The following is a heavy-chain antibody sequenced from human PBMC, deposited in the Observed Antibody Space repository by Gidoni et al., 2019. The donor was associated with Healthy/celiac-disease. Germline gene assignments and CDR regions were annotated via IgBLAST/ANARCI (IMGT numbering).Heavy chain of an antibody. CDR1: GGSISSSSYY. Sequence: QLQLQESGPGLVKPSETLSLTCTVSGGSISSSSYYWGWIRQPPGKGLEWIGRIYYSGSTYYNPSLKSRVTISVDTSKNQFSLKLSSVTAADTAVYYCARDRSVEVEENEEYGMDVWGQGTTVTVSS. D-gene: IGHD2-21*01. J-gene: IGHJ6*02. V-gene: IGHV4-39*07. CDR3: ARDRSVEVEENEEYGMDV. CDR2: IYYSGST.